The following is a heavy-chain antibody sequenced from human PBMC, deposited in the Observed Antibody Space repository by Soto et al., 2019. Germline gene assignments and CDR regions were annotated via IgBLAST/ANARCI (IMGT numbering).Heavy chain of an antibody. Sequence: QVQLVQSGAEVKKPGASVKVSCKASGYTFTSYAMHWVRQAPGQRLEWMGWINAGNGNTKYSQKFQGSGTITRDTSASTAYMELSSLRSKDTAVYYCAREYYDSGGSYFMDVWGQGTTVTVSS. CDR1: GYTFTSYA. J-gene: IGHJ6*02. V-gene: IGHV1-3*01. CDR2: INAGNGNT. CDR3: AREYYDSGGSYFMDV. D-gene: IGHD3-22*01.